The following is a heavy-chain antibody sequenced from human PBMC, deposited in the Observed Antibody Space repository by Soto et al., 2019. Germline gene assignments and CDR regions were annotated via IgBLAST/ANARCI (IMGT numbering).Heavy chain of an antibody. D-gene: IGHD4-17*01. CDR2: IYYSGST. V-gene: IGHV4-59*08. J-gene: IGHJ4*02. Sequence: PSETLSLTCTVSGGSIGSYDWSWIRQPPGKGLEWIGCIYYSGSTNYNPSLKSRVTISVDTSKNQFSLKLSSVTAADTAVYYCARRYGGALAYSAQRTPVPVSS. CDR3: ARRYGGALAY. CDR1: GGSIGSYD.